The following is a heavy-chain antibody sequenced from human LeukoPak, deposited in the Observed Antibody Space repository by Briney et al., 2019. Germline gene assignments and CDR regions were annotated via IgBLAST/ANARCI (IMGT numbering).Heavy chain of an antibody. D-gene: IGHD4-17*01. Sequence: GASVKVSCKASGYTFTSYDINWVRQATGQGLEWMGWMNPNSGNTGYAQKFQGRVTMTRNTSISTAYMELSSLRSEDTAVYYCASYGDLSLYYYYGMDVWGQGTTVTVSS. CDR3: ASYGDLSLYYYYGMDV. CDR2: MNPNSGNT. CDR1: GYTFTSYD. V-gene: IGHV1-8*01. J-gene: IGHJ6*02.